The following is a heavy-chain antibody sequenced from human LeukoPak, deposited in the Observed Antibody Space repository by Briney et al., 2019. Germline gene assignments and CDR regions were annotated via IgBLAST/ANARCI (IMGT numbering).Heavy chain of an antibody. CDR1: GFTFSSYA. Sequence: PGGSLRLSCAASGFTFSSYAMHWVRQAPGKGLEWVAVIPYDGSNKFYADSVKGRFTISRDNSKNTLYLQMNSLRAEDTAVYYCARPGSSFDLYYYYGLDVWGQGTTVTVSS. J-gene: IGHJ6*02. CDR2: IPYDGSNK. D-gene: IGHD6-13*01. CDR3: ARPGSSFDLYYYYGLDV. V-gene: IGHV3-30-3*01.